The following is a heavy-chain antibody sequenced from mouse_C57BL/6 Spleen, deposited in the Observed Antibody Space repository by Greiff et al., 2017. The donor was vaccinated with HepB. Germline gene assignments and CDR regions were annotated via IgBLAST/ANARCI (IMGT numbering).Heavy chain of an antibody. V-gene: IGHV1-81*01. D-gene: IGHD3-2*02. J-gene: IGHJ3*01. CDR1: GYTFTSYG. CDR3: ARAAQAPWFAY. Sequence: QVQLKQSGAELARPGASVKLSCKASGYTFTSYGISWVKQRTGQGLEWIGEIYPRSGNTYYNEKFKGKATLTADKSSSTAYMELRSLTSEDSAVYFCARAAQAPWFAYWGQGTLVTVSA. CDR2: IYPRSGNT.